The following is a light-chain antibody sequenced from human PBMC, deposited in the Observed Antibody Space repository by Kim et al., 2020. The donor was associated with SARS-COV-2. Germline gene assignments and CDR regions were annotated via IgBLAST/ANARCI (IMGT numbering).Light chain of an antibody. Sequence: VSSSTTRSSSNAGARYSLHWYQQPPGTAPNLLIYGNGNRPSGVPVRFSGSKSGTSASLAITGLQAEDEADYYCQSYDSSLSGSGVFGTGTKVTVL. J-gene: IGLJ1*01. CDR2: GNG. CDR1: SSNAGARYS. CDR3: QSYDSSLSGSGV. V-gene: IGLV1-40*01.